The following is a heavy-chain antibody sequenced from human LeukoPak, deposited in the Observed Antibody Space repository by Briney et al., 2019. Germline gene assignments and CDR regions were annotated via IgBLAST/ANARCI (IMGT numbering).Heavy chain of an antibody. J-gene: IGHJ6*03. CDR2: ISYDGNNK. CDR1: GFSFSTYD. D-gene: IGHD3-10*01. CDR3: ARGGIPTGPYYYFYYMDV. Sequence: GGSLRLSCAGSGFSFSTYDMLWVRQAPGKGLEWVALISYDGNNKFYADSVKGRFTTYRDNSRNTLYLQMNSLRGEDAAVYSCARGGIPTGPYYYFYYMDVWGKGTAVTVSS. V-gene: IGHV3-30*03.